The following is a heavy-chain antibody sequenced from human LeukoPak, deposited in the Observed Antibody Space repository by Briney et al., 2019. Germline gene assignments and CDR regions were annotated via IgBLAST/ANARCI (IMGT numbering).Heavy chain of an antibody. CDR1: GYTFTNYG. D-gene: IGHD5-12*01. Sequence: ASVKVSCKASGYTFTNYGISWVRQAPGQGLEWMGWISSYNGNTNYAQKSQGRVTMTTDTSTNAAHMELRSLRSDDTAVYYCARDCGYQCLFDYWGQGTLVTVSS. CDR3: ARDCGYQCLFDY. V-gene: IGHV1-18*01. CDR2: ISSYNGNT. J-gene: IGHJ4*02.